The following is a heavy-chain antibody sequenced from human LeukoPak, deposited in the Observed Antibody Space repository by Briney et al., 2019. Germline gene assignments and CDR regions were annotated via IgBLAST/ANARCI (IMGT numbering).Heavy chain of an antibody. CDR3: ARGHAAYCGGDCPGGY. V-gene: IGHV1-18*01. Sequence: ASVKVSCKASGGTFSSYAISWVRQAPGQGLEWMGWISAYNGNTNYAQKLQGRVTMTTDTSTSTAYMELRSLRSDDTAVYYCARGHAAYCGGDCPGGYWGQGTLVTVSS. CDR2: ISAYNGNT. CDR1: GGTFSSYA. D-gene: IGHD2-21*02. J-gene: IGHJ4*02.